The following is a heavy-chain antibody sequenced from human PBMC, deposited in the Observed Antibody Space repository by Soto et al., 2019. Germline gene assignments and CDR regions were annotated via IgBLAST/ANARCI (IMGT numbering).Heavy chain of an antibody. Sequence: GGSLRLSCAASGFTFSSYAMHWVRQAPGKGLEWVAVISYDGSNKYYADSVKGRFTISRDNSKNTLYLQMNSLRAEDTAVYYCARENTVTRRDAFDIWGQGTMVTVSS. CDR2: ISYDGSNK. CDR1: GFTFSSYA. V-gene: IGHV3-30-3*01. CDR3: ARENTVTRRDAFDI. J-gene: IGHJ3*02. D-gene: IGHD4-17*01.